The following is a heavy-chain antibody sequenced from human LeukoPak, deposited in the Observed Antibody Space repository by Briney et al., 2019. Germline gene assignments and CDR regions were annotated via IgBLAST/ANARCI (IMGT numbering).Heavy chain of an antibody. CDR1: GFTFDDYG. V-gene: IGHV3-20*04. CDR3: ARALEDGDYEEDWFDP. Sequence: PGGSLRLSCAASGFTFDDYGMSWVRQAPGKGLEWVSGINWNGGSTGYADSVKGRFTISRDNAKNSLYLQMNSLRAEDTAVYYCARALEDGDYEEDWFDPWGQGTLVTVSS. J-gene: IGHJ5*02. D-gene: IGHD4-17*01. CDR2: INWNGGST.